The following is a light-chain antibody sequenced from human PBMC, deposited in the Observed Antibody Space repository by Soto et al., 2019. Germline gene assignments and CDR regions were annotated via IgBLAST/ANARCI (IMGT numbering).Light chain of an antibody. V-gene: IGKV2-28*01. CDR3: MQALQPPWT. J-gene: IGKJ1*01. Sequence: DIVMTQSPLSLPVTPGEPASISCRSSQSLLHSNGYNYLDWYLQKPGQSPQLLIYLGSNRASGVPDRFSGSGSGTDFTLKIGRVEAEDVGVYYCMQALQPPWTFGQGTKVEIK. CDR1: QSLLHSNGYNY. CDR2: LGS.